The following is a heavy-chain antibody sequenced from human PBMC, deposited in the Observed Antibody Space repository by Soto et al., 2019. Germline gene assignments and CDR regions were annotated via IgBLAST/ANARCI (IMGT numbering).Heavy chain of an antibody. Sequence: TGESLKISCKASGFTFSSYSLGWVRHMPGKGLQWMGNIFSSDSSAKYSPSFVGQVTISVDRSINTAYLQWSSLKASDTAIYYCGTWRGSSRFDYWGPGTLVTVSS. CDR2: IFSSDSSA. V-gene: IGHV5-51*01. J-gene: IGHJ4*02. CDR1: GFTFSSYS. CDR3: GTWRGSSRFDY. D-gene: IGHD2-2*01.